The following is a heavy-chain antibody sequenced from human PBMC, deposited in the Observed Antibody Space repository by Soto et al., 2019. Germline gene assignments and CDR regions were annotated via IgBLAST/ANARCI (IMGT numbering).Heavy chain of an antibody. V-gene: IGHV3-23*01. CDR1: GFIFSSYA. D-gene: IGHD3-22*01. CDR3: VKGATRRTIVDPFDY. J-gene: IGHJ4*02. Sequence: GGSLTLAWAASGFIFSSYAMSWVRQAPGKGLEWVAAIRGSGGSTYYADSVKDRFTISRDHSKNTLYLQMNSLGAEDTAVYYCVKGATRRTIVDPFDYWGQGTLVTVSS. CDR2: IRGSGGST.